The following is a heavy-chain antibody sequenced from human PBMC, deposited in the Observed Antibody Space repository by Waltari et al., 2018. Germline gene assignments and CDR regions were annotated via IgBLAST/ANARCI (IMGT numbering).Heavy chain of an antibody. CDR1: GFTVSNNY. CDR2: IYSGGGT. Sequence: EVQLVESGGGLIQPGGSLRISCAASGFTVSNNYITWVRQAPGKGLEWVSVIYSGGGTYYADSVRGRFTISRDKVKNTVYLQMNSLRAEDTAVHYCGNIGAFDIWGQGTMVTVSS. D-gene: IGHD5-12*01. J-gene: IGHJ3*02. V-gene: IGHV3-53*01. CDR3: GNIGAFDI.